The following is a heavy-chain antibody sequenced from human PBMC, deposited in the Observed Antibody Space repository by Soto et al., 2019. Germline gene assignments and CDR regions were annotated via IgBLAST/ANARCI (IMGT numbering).Heavy chain of an antibody. CDR1: GGSFSGYY. J-gene: IGHJ5*02. CDR3: ARDQVEYQLLYDWFDP. V-gene: IGHV4-34*01. CDR2: INHSGST. Sequence: SETLSLTCAVYGGSFSGYYWSWIRQPPGKGLEWIGEINHSGSTNYNPSLKSRVTISVDTSKNQFSLKLSSVTAADTAVYYCARDQVEYQLLYDWFDPWGQGTLVTVSS. D-gene: IGHD2-2*02.